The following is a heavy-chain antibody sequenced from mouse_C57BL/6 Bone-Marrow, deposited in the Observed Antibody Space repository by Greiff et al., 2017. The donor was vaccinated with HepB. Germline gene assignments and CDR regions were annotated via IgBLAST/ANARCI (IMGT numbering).Heavy chain of an antibody. Sequence: VQLQQSGAELVRPGASVKLSCTASGFNIKDDYMHWVKQRPEQGLEWIGWIDPENGDTEYASKFQGKATITADTSSNTAYPQLSSLTSEDTAVYYCTSIYYDYDHYFDYWGQGTTLTVSS. CDR3: TSIYYDYDHYFDY. J-gene: IGHJ2*01. CDR2: IDPENGDT. V-gene: IGHV14-4*01. CDR1: GFNIKDDY. D-gene: IGHD2-4*01.